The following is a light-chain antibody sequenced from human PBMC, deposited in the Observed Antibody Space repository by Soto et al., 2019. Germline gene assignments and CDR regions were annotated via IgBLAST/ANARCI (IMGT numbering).Light chain of an antibody. CDR1: SSDVGGYNL. Sequence: QSALTQPASVSGSPGQSITVSCAGTSSDVGGYNLVSWYQQHPGKAPKLIIYEGTERPSGISPRFSGSKSGNTASLTISGLQAEDEADYYCSSYTSSSIYVFGSGTKDTVL. CDR3: SSYTSSSIYV. V-gene: IGLV2-23*01. CDR2: EGT. J-gene: IGLJ1*01.